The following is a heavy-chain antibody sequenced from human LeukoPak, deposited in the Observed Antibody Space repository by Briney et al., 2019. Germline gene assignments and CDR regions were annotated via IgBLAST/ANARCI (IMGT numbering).Heavy chain of an antibody. CDR2: ISAYNGNT. CDR3: ARLLPARDGLRFLEWGYYGMDV. V-gene: IGHV1-18*01. J-gene: IGHJ6*02. Sequence: ASVKVSCKASGYTFTSYGISWVRQAPGQGLEWMGWISAYNGNTNYAQKLQGRVTMTTDTSTSTAYMELRSLRSDDTAVYYCARLLPARDGLRFLEWGYYGMDVWGQGTTVTVSS. CDR1: GYTFTSYG. D-gene: IGHD3-3*01.